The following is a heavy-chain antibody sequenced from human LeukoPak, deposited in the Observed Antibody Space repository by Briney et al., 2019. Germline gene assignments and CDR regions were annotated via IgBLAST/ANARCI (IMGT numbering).Heavy chain of an antibody. CDR3: AREGGDSSSSNWFDP. J-gene: IGHJ5*02. CDR2: INPNSGGT. Sequence: GASVKVSCKASGYTFTTYGISWVRQAPGQGLEWMGWINPNSGGTNYAQKFQGRVTMTRDTSISTAYMELSRLRSDDTAVYYCAREGGDSSSSNWFDPWGQGTLVTVSS. D-gene: IGHD6-6*01. CDR1: GYTFTTYG. V-gene: IGHV1-2*02.